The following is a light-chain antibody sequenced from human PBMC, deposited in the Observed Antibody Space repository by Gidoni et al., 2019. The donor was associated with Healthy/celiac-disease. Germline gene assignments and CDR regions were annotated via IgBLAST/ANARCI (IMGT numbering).Light chain of an antibody. V-gene: IGKV3-15*01. CDR3: QQYNNCPPLT. CDR1: QSVSST. CDR2: GA. Sequence: EIVMTQSPATLSVSPGERATLSCRASQSVSSTLAWYQQKPGQAPRLLIYGASRATGIPARFSGSGSGTEFTLTISSLQSEDFAVYYCQQYNNCPPLTFGGGTKVEIK. J-gene: IGKJ4*01.